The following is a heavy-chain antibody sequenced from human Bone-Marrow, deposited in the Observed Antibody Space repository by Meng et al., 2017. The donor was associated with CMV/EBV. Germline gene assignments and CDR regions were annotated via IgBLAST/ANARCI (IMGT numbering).Heavy chain of an antibody. CDR2: IRYDGSNK. V-gene: IGHV3-30*02. CDR3: AKDFPGRNRVFDGHYDMDV. Sequence: GGSLRLSCAASGFTFSSYGMHWVRQAPGKGLEWVAFIRYDGSNKYYADSVKGRFTISRDNSKNTLYLQMNSLRAEDTAVYYCAKDFPGRNRVFDGHYDMDVCGEGTTVTVSS. D-gene: IGHD2-8*01. CDR1: GFTFSSYG. J-gene: IGHJ6*04.